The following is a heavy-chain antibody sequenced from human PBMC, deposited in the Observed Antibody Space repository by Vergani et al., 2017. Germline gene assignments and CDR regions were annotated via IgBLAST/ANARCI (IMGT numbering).Heavy chain of an antibody. CDR3: ARADRSIYPGNFDY. CDR1: GGSISSSSYY. J-gene: IGHJ4*02. D-gene: IGHD6-13*01. Sequence: QLQLQESGPGLVKPSETLSLTCTVSGGSISSSSYYWGWIRQPPGKGLEWIGSIYYSGSTNYNPSLKSRVTISVDTSKNQFSLKLSSVTAADTAVYYCARADRSIYPGNFDYWGQGTLVTVSS. V-gene: IGHV4-39*07. CDR2: IYYSGST.